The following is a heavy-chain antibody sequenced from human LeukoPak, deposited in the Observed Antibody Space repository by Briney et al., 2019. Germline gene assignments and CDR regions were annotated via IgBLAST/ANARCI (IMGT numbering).Heavy chain of an antibody. CDR3: AKERQTGDYFTSDS. CDR2: VNNRGVT. D-gene: IGHD4-17*01. V-gene: IGHV3-23*01. CDR1: GFTFTSYT. J-gene: IGHJ4*02. Sequence: PPGGSLRLSCVASGFTFTSYTMIWFRQAPGKGLEWVSAVNNRGVTYYPGSVKGRFTTSRDSSKNTLYLQMSSLRVEDTAIYFCAKERQTGDYFTSDSWGQGTLVTVSS.